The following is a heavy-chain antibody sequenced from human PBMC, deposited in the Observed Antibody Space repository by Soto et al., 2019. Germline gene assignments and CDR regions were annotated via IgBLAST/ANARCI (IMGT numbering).Heavy chain of an antibody. CDR1: EFTFSNYG. Sequence: QVQLVESGGGVVQPGRSLRLSCAASEFTFSNYGMHWVRQAPGKGLEWVAVILNDGSNRYHADSVKDRFTISRDNSKNTLYLQMNSLRAEDTAVYYCARDDEYSGNGMDVWGQGPTVTVSP. CDR2: ILNDGSNR. D-gene: IGHD3-10*01. J-gene: IGHJ6*01. CDR3: ARDDEYSGNGMDV. V-gene: IGHV3-33*01.